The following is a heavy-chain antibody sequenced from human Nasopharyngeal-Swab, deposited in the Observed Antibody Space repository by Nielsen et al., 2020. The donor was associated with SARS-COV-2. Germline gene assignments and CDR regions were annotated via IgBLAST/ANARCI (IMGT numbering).Heavy chain of an antibody. V-gene: IGHV1-69*13. CDR3: TTQLGDAFDI. Sequence: SVKVSCKASGGTFSSYAISWVRQAPGQGLEWMGGIIPIFGTANYAQKFQGRVTITADESTSTAYLELSSLRSEDTAVYYCTTQLGDAFDIWGQGTMVTVSS. J-gene: IGHJ3*02. CDR1: GGTFSSYA. D-gene: IGHD6-6*01. CDR2: IIPIFGTA.